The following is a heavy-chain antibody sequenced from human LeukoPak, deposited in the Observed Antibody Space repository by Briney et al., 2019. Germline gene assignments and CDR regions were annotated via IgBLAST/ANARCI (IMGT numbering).Heavy chain of an antibody. J-gene: IGHJ3*02. CDR3: ARMGDYGGDAYDI. Sequence: PGGSLRLSYAASGFNFRIFSIDWVRQSPGKGLEWVASISSTSGHIYYADSVRGRFTISRDNAKNSVYLQMNSLRVDDTALFYCARMGDYGGDAYDIWGQGTVLTVSS. D-gene: IGHD4-17*01. V-gene: IGHV3-21*06. CDR1: GFNFRIFS. CDR2: ISSTSGHI.